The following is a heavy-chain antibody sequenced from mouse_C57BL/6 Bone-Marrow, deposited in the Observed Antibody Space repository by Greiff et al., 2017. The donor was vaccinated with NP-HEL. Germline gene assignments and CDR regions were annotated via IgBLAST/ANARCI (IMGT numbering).Heavy chain of an antibody. J-gene: IGHJ4*01. V-gene: IGHV1-54*01. D-gene: IGHD2-3*01. CDR2: INPGSGGT. Sequence: VMLVESGAELVRPGTSVKVSCKASGYAFTNYLIEWVKQRPGQGLEWIGVINPGSGGTNYNEKFKGKATLTADKSSSTAYMQLSSLTSEDSAVYFCARSLYDGPYAMDYWGQGTSVTVSS. CDR1: GYAFTNYL. CDR3: ARSLYDGPYAMDY.